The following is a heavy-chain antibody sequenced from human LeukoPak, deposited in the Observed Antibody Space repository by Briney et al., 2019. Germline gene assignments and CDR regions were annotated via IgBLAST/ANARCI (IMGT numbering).Heavy chain of an antibody. Sequence: GASVKVSCKASGYTFTGYYMHWVRQAPGQGLEWMGWINPNSGGTNYAQKFQGRVTMTRDTSISTAYMELSRLRSDDTAVYYCARTRDYNRNAFDIWGQGTMVTVSS. CDR3: ARTRDYNRNAFDI. V-gene: IGHV1-2*02. D-gene: IGHD4-17*01. CDR2: INPNSGGT. J-gene: IGHJ3*02. CDR1: GYTFTGYY.